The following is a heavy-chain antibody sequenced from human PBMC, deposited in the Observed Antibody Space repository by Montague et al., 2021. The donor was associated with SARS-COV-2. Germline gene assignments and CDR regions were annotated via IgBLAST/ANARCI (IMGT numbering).Heavy chain of an antibody. V-gene: IGHV4-39*07. CDR2: IYYSGST. CDR3: ARDYGDYGSGYYYGMDV. Sequence: SETLSLTCTVSGGSISSSSYYWGWIRQPSGKGLEWIGSIYYSGSTYYNPSLKSRVTISVDTSKNQFSLKLSPVTAADTAVYYCARDYGDYGSGYYYGMDVWGQGTTVTVSS. J-gene: IGHJ6*02. D-gene: IGHD4-17*01. CDR1: GGSISSSSYY.